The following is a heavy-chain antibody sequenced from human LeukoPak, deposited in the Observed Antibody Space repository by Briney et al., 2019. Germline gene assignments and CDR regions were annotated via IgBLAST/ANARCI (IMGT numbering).Heavy chain of an antibody. J-gene: IGHJ4*02. Sequence: GRSLRLSCAASGFTFTNYAIHWVRQAPGKGLEWVSVISFTGGNKYYADSVKGRFTISRDNSKSTLYLQMNSLRAEDTAVYYCAKGPIPGFDYWGQGALVTVSS. CDR2: ISFTGGNK. CDR1: GFTFTNYA. CDR3: AKGPIPGFDY. V-gene: IGHV3-30*04.